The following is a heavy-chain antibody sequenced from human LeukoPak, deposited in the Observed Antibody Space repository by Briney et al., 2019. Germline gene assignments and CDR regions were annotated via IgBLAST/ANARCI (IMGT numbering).Heavy chain of an antibody. Sequence: GGSLRLSCAASGFTVSSNYMSWVRQAPGKGLEWVSAISGSGGSTYYADSVKGRFTISRDNSKNTLYLQMNSLRAEDTAVYYCAKTTMVREVFDYWGQGTLVTVSS. CDR1: GFTVSSNY. V-gene: IGHV3-23*01. CDR2: ISGSGGST. D-gene: IGHD3-10*01. CDR3: AKTTMVREVFDY. J-gene: IGHJ4*02.